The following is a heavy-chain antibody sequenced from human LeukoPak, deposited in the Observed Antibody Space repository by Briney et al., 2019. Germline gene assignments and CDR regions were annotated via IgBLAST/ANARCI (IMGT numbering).Heavy chain of an antibody. V-gene: IGHV3-30*18. CDR2: ISYDGSNK. CDR1: GFTFSSYS. CDR3: AKDRWELLLSYYFDY. J-gene: IGHJ4*02. D-gene: IGHD1-26*01. Sequence: GGSLRLSCAASGFTFSSYSMNWVRQAPGKGLEWVAVISYDGSNKYYADSVKGRFTISRDNSKNTLYLQMNSLRAEDTAVYYCAKDRWELLLSYYFDYWGQGTLVTVSS.